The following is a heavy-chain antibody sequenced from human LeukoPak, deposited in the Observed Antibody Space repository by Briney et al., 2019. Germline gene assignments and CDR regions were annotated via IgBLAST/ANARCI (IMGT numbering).Heavy chain of an antibody. CDR1: GFTFSSYS. D-gene: IGHD3-22*01. J-gene: IGHJ4*02. Sequence: GGSLRLSCAASGFTFSSYSMNWVRQAPGKGLEWVSSISSSSSYIYYADSVKGRFTISRDNAKNSLYLQMNSLRAEDTAVCYCARGYYDSSGEIDYWGQGTLVTVSS. CDR3: ARGYYDSSGEIDY. CDR2: ISSSSSYI. V-gene: IGHV3-21*01.